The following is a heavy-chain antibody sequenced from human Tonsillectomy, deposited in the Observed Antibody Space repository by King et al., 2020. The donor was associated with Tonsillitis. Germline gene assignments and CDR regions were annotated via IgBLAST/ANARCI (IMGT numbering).Heavy chain of an antibody. D-gene: IGHD3-10*01. J-gene: IGHJ6*02. CDR2: ISYEGSNE. CDR3: AGDIIGAMDV. CDR1: GFTFSNYG. V-gene: IGHV3-30*03. Sequence: VQLEESGGGVVQPGRSLRLSCAASGFTFSNYGMHWVRQAPGKGLEWVAVISYEGSNEYYADSVKGRFTISRDNSKNTLYLQMNSLRAEDTAVYYCAGDIIGAMDVWGQGTTVTVSS.